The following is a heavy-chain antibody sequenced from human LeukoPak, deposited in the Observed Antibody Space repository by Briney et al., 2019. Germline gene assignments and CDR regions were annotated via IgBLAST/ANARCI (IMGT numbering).Heavy chain of an antibody. J-gene: IGHJ4*02. CDR3: VRSGGSLRRYYFDY. V-gene: IGHV4-31*03. Sequence: SETLSLTCTVSGGSISSGGYYWSWIRQHPGKGLEWIGYIYYSGSTYYNPSLKSRVTISVDTSKNQFSLKLSSVTAADTAVYYCVRSGGSLRRYYFDYWGQGTLVTVSS. D-gene: IGHD2-15*01. CDR2: IYYSGST. CDR1: GGSISSGGYY.